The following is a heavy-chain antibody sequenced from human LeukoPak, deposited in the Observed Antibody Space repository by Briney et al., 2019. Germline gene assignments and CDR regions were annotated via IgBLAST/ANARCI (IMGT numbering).Heavy chain of an antibody. D-gene: IGHD3-10*01. V-gene: IGHV3-21*01. J-gene: IGHJ4*02. CDR2: ISSSSSYI. CDR3: ARQGSGSGSYYDY. CDR1: GFTFSSYS. Sequence: PGGSLRLSCAASGFTFSSYSMNWVRQAPGKGLEWVSSISSSSSYIYHADSVKGRFTISRDNAKNSLYLQMNSLRAEDTAVYYCARQGSGSGSYYDYWGQGTLVTVSS.